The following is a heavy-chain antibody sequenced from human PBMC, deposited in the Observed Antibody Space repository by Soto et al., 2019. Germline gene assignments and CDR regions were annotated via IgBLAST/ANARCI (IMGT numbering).Heavy chain of an antibody. J-gene: IGHJ4*02. CDR2: IYYSGST. D-gene: IGHD3-10*01. CDR1: GGSISSYY. CDR3: ARAPRGNYGYPSYFAY. Sequence: SETLSLTCTVSGGSISSYYWSWIRQPPGKGLEWIGYIYYSGSTNYNPSLKSRVTISVDTSKNQFSLKLSSVTAADTAVYYCARAPRGNYGYPSYFAYWGQGTLVTVAS. V-gene: IGHV4-59*01.